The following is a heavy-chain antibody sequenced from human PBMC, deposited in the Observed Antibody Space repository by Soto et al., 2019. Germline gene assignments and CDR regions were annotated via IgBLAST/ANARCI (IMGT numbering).Heavy chain of an antibody. V-gene: IGHV4-39*02. CDR2: IYYSGTT. Sequence: SETLSLTCTVSGDSITSNSYFWACIRQPPGKGLEWIGSIYYSGTTYYNPSLKSRLSISVESSSTHFSLRLSSVTAADTALYYCVIFLVSHMLPGAIDFRGPGLMVTLSS. J-gene: IGHJ4*02. D-gene: IGHD3-3*01. CDR3: VIFLVSHMLPGAIDF. CDR1: GDSITSNSYF.